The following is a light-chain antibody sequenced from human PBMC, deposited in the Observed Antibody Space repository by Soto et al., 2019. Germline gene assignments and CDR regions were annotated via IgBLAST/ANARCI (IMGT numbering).Light chain of an antibody. Sequence: IVLTQSPDNLSFPPCERANLSCSASQSVSSSYLAWYQQKPGQAHRLLIYGESSRATGIKDRFSGSGSGTDFTLTIRRMEPEDFATYYCKPVNVYQSTFGHGTKLDIK. J-gene: IGKJ1*01. V-gene: IGKV3-20*01. CDR1: QSVSSSY. CDR3: KPVNVYQST. CDR2: GES.